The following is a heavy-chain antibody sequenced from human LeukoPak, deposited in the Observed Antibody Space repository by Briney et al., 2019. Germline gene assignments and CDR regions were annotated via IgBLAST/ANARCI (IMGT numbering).Heavy chain of an antibody. CDR2: IYYSGSP. CDR1: GGSISNNNYY. D-gene: IGHD1-1*01. Sequence: KPPETLSLTCTVSGGSISNNNYYWAWIRQPPGKGLECIGSIYYSGSPYYNPSLKSRVTISVDTSKNQFSLRESSVTAADTAVYYCATWRTAKTGFDYWGQGTLVTVSS. CDR3: ATWRTAKTGFDY. V-gene: IGHV4-39*01. J-gene: IGHJ4*02.